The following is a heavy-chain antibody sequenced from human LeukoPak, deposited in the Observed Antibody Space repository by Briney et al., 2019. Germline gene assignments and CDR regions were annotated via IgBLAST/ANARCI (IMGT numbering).Heavy chain of an antibody. D-gene: IGHD3-16*01. Sequence: GASVTVSCKTSGYTFTDYDINWVRQASGQGLEWMGWVSPKTGNTAYAQRFQGRISMTRDTSTDTAHMELSSLTSDDTAIYCCARGVYHRGDCWGQGTLVTVSS. J-gene: IGHJ4*02. CDR1: GYTFTDYD. CDR2: VSPKTGNT. CDR3: ARGVYHRGDC. V-gene: IGHV1-8*01.